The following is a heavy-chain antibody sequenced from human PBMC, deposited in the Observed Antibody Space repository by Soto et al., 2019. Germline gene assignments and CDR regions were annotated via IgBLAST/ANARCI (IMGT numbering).Heavy chain of an antibody. J-gene: IGHJ4*02. CDR2: INPNSGGT. CDR1: GYTFTGYY. Sequence: QVQLVQSGAEVKKPGASVKVSCKASGYTFTGYYIPWVRQAPGQGLEWMGWINPNSGGTNYAQKFQGRVTITRDTCISTAYMELSRLRSDDTSVYYCARHRSSSWGHYWGQGILVTVSS. CDR3: ARHRSSSWGHY. V-gene: IGHV1-2*02. D-gene: IGHD6-6*01.